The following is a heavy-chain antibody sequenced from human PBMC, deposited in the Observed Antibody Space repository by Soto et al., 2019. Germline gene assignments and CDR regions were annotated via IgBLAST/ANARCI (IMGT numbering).Heavy chain of an antibody. CDR1: VGSFSGYY. D-gene: IGHD3-22*01. Sequence: PSETLSLTCAVYVGSFSGYYWSWIRQPPGKGLEWIGEINHSGSTNYNPSLKSRVTISVDTSKNQFSLKLSSVTAADTAVYYCARGRQADNDYYDTGVDYWGQGTLVTVSS. V-gene: IGHV4-34*01. CDR2: INHSGST. J-gene: IGHJ4*02. CDR3: ARGRQADNDYYDTGVDY.